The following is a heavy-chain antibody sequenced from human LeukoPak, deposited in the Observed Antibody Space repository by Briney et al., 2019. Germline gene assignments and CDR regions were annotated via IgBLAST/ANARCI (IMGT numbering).Heavy chain of an antibody. CDR3: ARDIRSHNGPGGYYYYYMDV. Sequence: NPSETLSLTCTVSGDSMSDSYWSWIRQPAGKGLEWIGRIYASGSTNYNPSLKSRVTLSVDTSSTQFSLTLSSVTAADTAVYHCARDIRSHNGPGGYYYYYMDVWGKGTTVTVSS. D-gene: IGHD2-8*01. CDR1: GDSMSDSY. V-gene: IGHV4-4*07. J-gene: IGHJ6*03. CDR2: IYASGST.